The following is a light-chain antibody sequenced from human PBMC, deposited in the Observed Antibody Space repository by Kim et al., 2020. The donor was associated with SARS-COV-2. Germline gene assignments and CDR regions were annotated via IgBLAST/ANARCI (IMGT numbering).Light chain of an antibody. J-gene: IGLJ1*01. CDR2: DVS. V-gene: IGLV2-14*01. Sequence: QSALTQPASVSGSPGQSITISCTGTSSDVGGYNYVSWYQQHPGKAPKLMIYDVSKRPSGVSNRFSGSKSGNTASLTISGLQAEDEADYYCSSYTSSSFYVVGTGTKVTVL. CDR1: SSDVGGYNY. CDR3: SSYTSSSFYV.